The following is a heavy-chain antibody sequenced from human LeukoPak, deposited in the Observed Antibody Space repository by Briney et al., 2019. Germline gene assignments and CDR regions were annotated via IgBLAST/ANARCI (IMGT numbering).Heavy chain of an antibody. J-gene: IGHJ4*02. D-gene: IGHD1-14*01. CDR3: TRDRSRAEDD. Sequence: GGSLRLSCTASGFTFSRSWMNWIRQAPGKGLEWVANINQGGSDKYYVDSVKGRFTISRDNANNLLYLQMNSLRGEDTAVYYCTRDRSRAEDDWGQGTLVTVSS. CDR1: GFTFSRSW. CDR2: INQGGSDK. V-gene: IGHV3-7*01.